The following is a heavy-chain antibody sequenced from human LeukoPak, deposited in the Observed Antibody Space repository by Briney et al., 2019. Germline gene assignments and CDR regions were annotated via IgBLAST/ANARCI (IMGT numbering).Heavy chain of an antibody. CDR3: ARASYYYGSGSYLLSDY. CDR2: ISSSSSYI. Sequence: GGSLRLSCAASGFTFSSYSMNWIRQAPGKGLEWVSSISSSSSYIYYADSVKGRFTISRDNAKNSLYLQMNSLRAEDTAVYYCARASYYYGSGSYLLSDYWGQGTLVTVSS. CDR1: GFTFSSYS. J-gene: IGHJ4*02. D-gene: IGHD3-10*01. V-gene: IGHV3-21*01.